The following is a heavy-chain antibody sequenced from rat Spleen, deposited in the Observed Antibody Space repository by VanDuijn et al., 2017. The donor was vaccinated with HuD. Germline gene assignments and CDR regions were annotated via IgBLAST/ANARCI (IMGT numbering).Heavy chain of an antibody. J-gene: IGHJ2*01. CDR1: GFTFSDYN. CDR2: ISYDGSSS. V-gene: IGHV5-7*01. D-gene: IGHD1-2*01. CDR3: ARRLYDYFDY. Sequence: EVQLVESGGDLVQPGRSLKLSCAASGFTFSDYNMAWVRQAPTKGLEWVATISYDGSSSYYRDSVKGRFTSSRDNAKSTLYLQMDSLRSEDTATYYCARRLYDYFDYWGQGVMVTVSS.